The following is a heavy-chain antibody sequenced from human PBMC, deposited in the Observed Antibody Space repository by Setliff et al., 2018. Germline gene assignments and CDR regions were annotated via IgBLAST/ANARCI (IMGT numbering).Heavy chain of an antibody. V-gene: IGHV1-46*01. Sequence: ASVKVSCKASGYTFTTYYMHWVRQAPGQGLEWMGVINPGDSSTTYAQKFQGRVKMTRDTSTNTVYMQLNSLRFEDRAVYYCARENTAKNFWGEESDYWGQGTLVTVSS. CDR3: ARENTAKNFWGEESDY. CDR1: GYTFTTYY. CDR2: INPGDSST. D-gene: IGHD3-3*01. J-gene: IGHJ4*02.